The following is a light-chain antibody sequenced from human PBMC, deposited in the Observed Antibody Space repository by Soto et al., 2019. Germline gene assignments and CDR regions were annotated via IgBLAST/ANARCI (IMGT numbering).Light chain of an antibody. Sequence: EIGLTQSPGTLSLSPGERATLSCRASQMVSSSYLAWYQHTPGQPPRLLISGTSSRATGIPDRFSGSGAGTDFTLTISRLEPEDFAVYYCQQYGTTPWTFGQGTKVDIK. CDR3: QQYGTTPWT. CDR1: QMVSSSY. V-gene: IGKV3-20*01. CDR2: GTS. J-gene: IGKJ1*01.